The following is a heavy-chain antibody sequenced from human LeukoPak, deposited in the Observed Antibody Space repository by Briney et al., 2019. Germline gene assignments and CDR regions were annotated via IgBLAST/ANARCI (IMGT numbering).Heavy chain of an antibody. D-gene: IGHD3-10*01. V-gene: IGHV4-31*03. Sequence: SETLSLTCTVSGGSISSGGYYWSWIRQHPGKGLEWIGYIYYSGSTYYNPSLKSRVTISVDTSKNQFSLKLSSATAADTAVYYCARDRWGASGEFDYWGQGTLVTVSS. CDR3: ARDRWGASGEFDY. J-gene: IGHJ4*02. CDR1: GGSISSGGYY. CDR2: IYYSGST.